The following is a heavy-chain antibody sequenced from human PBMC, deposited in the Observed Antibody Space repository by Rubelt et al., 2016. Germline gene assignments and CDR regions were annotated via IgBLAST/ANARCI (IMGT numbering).Heavy chain of an antibody. CDR1: GGSFSGYY. Sequence: QVQLQQWGAGLLKPSETLSLTCAVYGGSFSGYYWSWIRQPPGKGLEWIGEINHSGSTNYNPSLKGRGTISVDASKNQFSLKLSSVTAADTAVYYCARHPTALDIYYFDYWGQGTLVTVSS. CDR3: ARHPTALDIYYFDY. V-gene: IGHV4-34*01. CDR2: INHSGST. D-gene: IGHD5-18*01. J-gene: IGHJ4*02.